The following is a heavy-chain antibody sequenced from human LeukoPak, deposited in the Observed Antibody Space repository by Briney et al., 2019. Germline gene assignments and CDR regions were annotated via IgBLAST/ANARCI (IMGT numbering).Heavy chain of an antibody. CDR2: ISYDGSNK. Sequence: GGSLRLSCAASGFTFSSYAMHWVRQAPGKGLEWVAVISYDGSNKYYADSVKGRFTISRDNSKNTLYLQMNSLRAEDTAVYYCARSRGYEQPLYYYYSYGMDVWGQGTTVTVSS. J-gene: IGHJ6*02. CDR1: GFTFSSYA. D-gene: IGHD5-12*01. CDR3: ARSRGYEQPLYYYYSYGMDV. V-gene: IGHV3-30*04.